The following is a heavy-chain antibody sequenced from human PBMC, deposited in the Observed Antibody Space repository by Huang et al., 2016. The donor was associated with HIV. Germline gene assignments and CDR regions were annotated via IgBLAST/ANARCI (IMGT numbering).Heavy chain of an antibody. J-gene: IGHJ4*02. Sequence: QVQLQELGPGLVKPSETLSLTCTVSGDSVSRSRNYWSWFRQPPGKGLEWIGYIYYRGSTNYNHSLKSRVTISVDTSKNQFSLKVTSVTAVDTAVYYCATRAYVDYPSDYWGQGTLVTVSS. CDR3: ATRAYVDYPSDY. V-gene: IGHV4-61*01. CDR2: IYYRGST. D-gene: IGHD4-17*01. CDR1: GDSVSRSRNY.